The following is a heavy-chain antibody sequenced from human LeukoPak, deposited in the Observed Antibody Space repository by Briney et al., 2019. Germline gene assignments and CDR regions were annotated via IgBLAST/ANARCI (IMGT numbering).Heavy chain of an antibody. D-gene: IGHD5-12*01. J-gene: IGHJ4*02. Sequence: GGSLRLSCVASGFTFSSYAMTWVRQAPGKGLEWVSVISGNGGGTNYADSVKGRFTISRDNSKNTLYLQMNSLRAEDTAVYYCAKDLRGVDIVALWGQGTLVTVSS. CDR2: ISGNGGGT. V-gene: IGHV3-23*01. CDR3: AKDLRGVDIVAL. CDR1: GFTFSSYA.